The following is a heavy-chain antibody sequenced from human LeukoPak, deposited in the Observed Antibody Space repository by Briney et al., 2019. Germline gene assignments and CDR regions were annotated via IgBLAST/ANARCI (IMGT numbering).Heavy chain of an antibody. Sequence: GGSLRLSCAASGFTLSDYYMSWVRQAPGKGLEWVSFISNSAATIYYADSVKGRFTISRDNAKNSLFLQMNGLRAEDTAVYYCARARRTFSSSFFDPWVQGTLVTVSS. V-gene: IGHV3-11*01. CDR3: ARARRTFSSSFFDP. J-gene: IGHJ5*02. CDR2: ISNSAATI. CDR1: GFTLSDYY. D-gene: IGHD6-13*01.